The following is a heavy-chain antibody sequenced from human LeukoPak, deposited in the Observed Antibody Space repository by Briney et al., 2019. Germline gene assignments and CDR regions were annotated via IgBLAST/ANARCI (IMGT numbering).Heavy chain of an antibody. CDR3: ARDGNYGMDV. D-gene: IGHD1-1*01. V-gene: IGHV1-46*01. CDR1: GYIFISYY. Sequence: ASVKVSCKASGYIFISYYMNWVRLAPGQGLERMGIINPRDGGTSYAQKFQGRVTMARDTSTSTVYMELSSLRSEDTALYFCARDGNYGMDVWGQGTTVTVSS. CDR2: INPRDGGT. J-gene: IGHJ6*02.